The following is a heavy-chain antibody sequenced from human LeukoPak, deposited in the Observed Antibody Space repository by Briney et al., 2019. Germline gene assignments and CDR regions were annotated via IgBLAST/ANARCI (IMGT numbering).Heavy chain of an antibody. V-gene: IGHV1-8*01. D-gene: IGHD4-23*01. CDR3: ARANGGFDY. CDR2: MSPNSGDT. Sequence: ASVKVSCKASGYTFTSYDFNWVRQATGQRPEWMGCMSPNSGDTGYAQKFQDRVTMTRNTSISTAYMELSSLRSDDTAVYYCARANGGFDYWGQGTLVTVSS. J-gene: IGHJ4*02. CDR1: GYTFTSYD.